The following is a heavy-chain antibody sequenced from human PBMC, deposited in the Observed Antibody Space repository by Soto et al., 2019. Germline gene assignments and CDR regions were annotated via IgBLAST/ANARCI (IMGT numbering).Heavy chain of an antibody. CDR3: ARLYRLQLGYYFDY. CDR2: IYYSGST. V-gene: IGHV4-39*01. J-gene: IGHJ4*02. Sequence: PSDTLSLTCTVSGDSISSSSYYWGWSRQPPGKGLEWIGSIYYSGSTYYNPSLKSRVTISVDTSKNQFSLKLSSVTAADTAVYYCARLYRLQLGYYFDYWGQGTLVTVSS. CDR1: GDSISSSSYY. D-gene: IGHD6-13*01.